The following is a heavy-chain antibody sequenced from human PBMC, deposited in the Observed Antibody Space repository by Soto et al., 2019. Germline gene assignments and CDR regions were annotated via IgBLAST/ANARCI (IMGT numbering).Heavy chain of an antibody. V-gene: IGHV4-30-4*01. CDR3: ALRFGTA. Sequence: QVQLQESGPGLVKPSQTLSLTCTVSGASISSGDYYWTWIRQPPEKGLEWIGYIYYSGTTYDNPSLKSRVSISLDTSKNRFSLQLTSVTAADTGVYYCALRFGTAWGQGTTVTVSS. D-gene: IGHD5-12*01. J-gene: IGHJ6*02. CDR2: IYYSGTT. CDR1: GASISSGDYY.